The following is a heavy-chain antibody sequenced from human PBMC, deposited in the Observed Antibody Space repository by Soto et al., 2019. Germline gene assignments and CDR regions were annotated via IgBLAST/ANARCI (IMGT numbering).Heavy chain of an antibody. CDR3: ARGVLH. V-gene: IGHV4-31*03. J-gene: IGHJ4*01. CDR2: ISYSGST. CDR1: GGSICSGGYY. Sequence: QVQLQESGPGLVQPSQTLSLTCTVSGGSICSGGYYWGWIRQHPGTGLEGIGHISYSGSTYCNTALKSRVTISVDTSRNHFSLIVNSVTAADTAVYYCARGVLHWGQGTLVTVSS.